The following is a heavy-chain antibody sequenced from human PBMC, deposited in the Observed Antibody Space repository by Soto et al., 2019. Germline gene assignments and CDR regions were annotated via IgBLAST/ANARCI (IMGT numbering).Heavy chain of an antibody. Sequence: EVHLVESGGGLVQPGGSLKLSCAVSGFTFSGSAIHWVRQASGKGLEWVGRIRSKANNYATAYAASVKGRFTISRDDTKDTAYLQMNSLKTEDTAVYYCTGSSTRGGLPNALWGQGTQVTVSS. D-gene: IGHD2-2*01. V-gene: IGHV3-73*01. CDR1: GFTFSGSA. CDR3: TGSSTRGGLPNAL. J-gene: IGHJ4*02. CDR2: IRSKANNYAT.